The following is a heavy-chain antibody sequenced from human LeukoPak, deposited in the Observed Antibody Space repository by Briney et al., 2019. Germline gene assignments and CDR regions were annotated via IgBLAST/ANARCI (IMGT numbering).Heavy chain of an antibody. V-gene: IGHV1-2*02. CDR3: ARDLELNYFDY. CDR2: INPNSGDT. J-gene: IGHJ4*02. D-gene: IGHD1-26*01. Sequence: ASVKVSCKASGYSFTGYYIHWVRQAPGQGLEWMAWINPNSGDTNFAQKFQGRVTMTRDMSTSTVYMELSSLRSEDTAVYYCARDLELNYFDYWGQGTLVTVSS. CDR1: GYSFTGYY.